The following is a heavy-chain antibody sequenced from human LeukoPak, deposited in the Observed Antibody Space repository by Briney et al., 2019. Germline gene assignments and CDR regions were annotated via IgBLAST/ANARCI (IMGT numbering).Heavy chain of an antibody. CDR2: IWYDGSSK. D-gene: IGHD2-21*02. CDR1: GFTFSSYG. CDR3: ARDLAIVVVTAHDY. V-gene: IGHV3-33*01. Sequence: GGSLRLSCAASGFTFSSYGMHWVRQAPGKGLEWVAVIWYDGSSKYYADSVKGRFTISRDNSKNTLYLQMNSLRAEDTAVYYCARDLAIVVVTAHDYWGQGTLVTVSS. J-gene: IGHJ4*02.